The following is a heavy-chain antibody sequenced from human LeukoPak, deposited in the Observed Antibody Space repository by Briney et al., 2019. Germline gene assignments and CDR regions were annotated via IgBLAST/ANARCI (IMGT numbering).Heavy chain of an antibody. D-gene: IGHD4-17*01. CDR2: IYYSGST. Sequence: PSETLSLTCTVSGGSISSYYWSWIRQPPGKGLEWIGYIYYSGSTNYNPSLKSRVTISVDTSKNQFSLKLSSVTAADTAVYYCARVGDYRYYGMDVWGQGTTVTVSS. CDR3: ARVGDYRYYGMDV. J-gene: IGHJ6*02. V-gene: IGHV4-59*01. CDR1: GGSISSYY.